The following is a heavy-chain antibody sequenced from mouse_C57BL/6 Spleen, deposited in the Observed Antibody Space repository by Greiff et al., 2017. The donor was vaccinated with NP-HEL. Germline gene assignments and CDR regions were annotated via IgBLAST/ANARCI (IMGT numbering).Heavy chain of an antibody. CDR1: GYTFTSYG. Sequence: QVQLQQSGAELARPGASVKLSCKASGYTFTSYGISWVKQRTGQGLEWIGEIYPRSGNTYYNEKFKGKATLTADKSSSTAYMELRSLTSEDSAVYFCARWSGTWSLWYFDVWGTGTTVTVSS. D-gene: IGHD4-1*01. J-gene: IGHJ1*03. CDR3: ARWSGTWSLWYFDV. V-gene: IGHV1-81*01. CDR2: IYPRSGNT.